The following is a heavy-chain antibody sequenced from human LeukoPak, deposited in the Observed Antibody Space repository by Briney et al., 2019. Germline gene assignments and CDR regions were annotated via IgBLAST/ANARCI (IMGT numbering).Heavy chain of an antibody. J-gene: IGHJ6*02. CDR3: ARDCGDYEGYYYYYGMDV. V-gene: IGHV1-46*01. Sequence: ASVTVSCKASGYTFTSYYMHWVRQAPGQGLEWMGIINPSGGSTSYAQKFQGRVTTTRDTSTSTVYMELSSLRSEDTAVYYCARDCGDYEGYYYYYGMDVWGQGTTVTVSS. CDR2: INPSGGST. D-gene: IGHD4-17*01. CDR1: GYTFTSYY.